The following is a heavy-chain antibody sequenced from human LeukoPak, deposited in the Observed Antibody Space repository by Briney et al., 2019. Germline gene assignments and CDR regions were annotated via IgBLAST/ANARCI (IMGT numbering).Heavy chain of an antibody. CDR2: ISAYNGNT. J-gene: IGHJ6*02. CDR1: GYTFTSYG. D-gene: IGHD4-17*01. Sequence: GASVKVSCKASGYTFTSYGISWVRQAPGQGLEWMGWISAYNGNTNYAQKLQGRVTMTTDTSTSTAYMELRSLRSDDTAVYYCASTQSYGDYVRHYYYYYGMDVWGQGTTVTVSS. V-gene: IGHV1-18*01. CDR3: ASTQSYGDYVRHYYYYYGMDV.